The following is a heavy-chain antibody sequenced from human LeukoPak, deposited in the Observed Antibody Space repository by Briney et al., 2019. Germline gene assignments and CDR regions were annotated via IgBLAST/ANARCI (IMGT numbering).Heavy chain of an antibody. Sequence: GGSLRLSRAPPGFTFSNACMSWVRQAPGKGLEWVGRIKRKTDGGKTDYAAPVKGRFTISRGDSKNTLYLQMNSLKTEDTAVYYCTTENDYWGQGTLVTVSS. CDR2: IKRKTDGGKT. CDR1: GFTFSNAC. V-gene: IGHV3-15*01. J-gene: IGHJ4*02. CDR3: TTENDY.